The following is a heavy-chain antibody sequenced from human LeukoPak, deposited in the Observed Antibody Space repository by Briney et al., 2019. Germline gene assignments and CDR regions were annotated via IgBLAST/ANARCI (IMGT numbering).Heavy chain of an antibody. CDR3: ARFGELASLAYCGGDWCAGHAFDI. J-gene: IGHJ3*02. D-gene: IGHD2-21*01. Sequence: ASVKVSCKVSGYTLTELSMHWVRQAPGKGLEWMGGFDPEDGETIYAQKFQGRVTMTEDTSTDTAYMELSSLRSEDTAVYYCARFGELASLAYCGGDWCAGHAFDIWGQGTMVTVSS. CDR2: FDPEDGET. CDR1: GYTLTELS. V-gene: IGHV1-24*01.